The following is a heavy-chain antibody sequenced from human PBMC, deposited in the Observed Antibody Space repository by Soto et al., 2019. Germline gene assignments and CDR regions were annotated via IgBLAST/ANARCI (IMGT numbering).Heavy chain of an antibody. D-gene: IGHD6-19*01. CDR2: IYSGGST. J-gene: IGHJ6*02. CDR1: WFTVSSNY. Sequence: VGSLRLSCAASWFTVSSNYMSWVRQAPGKGLEWVSVIYSGGSTYYADSVKGRFTISRDNSKNTLYLQMNSLRAEDTAVYYCARERRNSSGWSYYYYYYGMDVWGQGTTVTVSS. CDR3: ARERRNSSGWSYYYYYYGMDV. V-gene: IGHV3-53*01.